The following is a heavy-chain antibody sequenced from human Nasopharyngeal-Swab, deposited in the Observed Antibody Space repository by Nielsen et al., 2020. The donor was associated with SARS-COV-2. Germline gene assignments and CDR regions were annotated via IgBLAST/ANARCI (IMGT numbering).Heavy chain of an antibody. CDR2: INPSGGST. J-gene: IGHJ2*01. Sequence: ASVKVSCKASGYTFTSYAMHWVRQAPGQGLEWMGIINPSGGSTSYAQKFQGRVTMTRDTSTSTVYMELSSLRSEDTAVYYCARDLYSSGWYRTNWYFDLWGRGTLVTVSS. CDR3: ARDLYSSGWYRTNWYFDL. CDR1: GYTFTSYA. D-gene: IGHD6-19*01. V-gene: IGHV1-46*01.